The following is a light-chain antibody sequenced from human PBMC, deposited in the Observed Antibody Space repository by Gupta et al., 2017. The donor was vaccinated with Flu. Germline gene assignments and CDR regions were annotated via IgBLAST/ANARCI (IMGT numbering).Light chain of an antibody. CDR2: HAS. V-gene: IGKV6-21*01. Sequence: EVVLTQSPEFQSVTPKERVTITCRASQSIGSSLHWYQQRPNQSPKLLIKHASQYLSGVPSRFSGSGFGTDFTLIIDSLEAEDAATYYCQQRSDLPNTFGQGTKLEIK. CDR1: QSIGSS. J-gene: IGKJ2*01. CDR3: QQRSDLPNT.